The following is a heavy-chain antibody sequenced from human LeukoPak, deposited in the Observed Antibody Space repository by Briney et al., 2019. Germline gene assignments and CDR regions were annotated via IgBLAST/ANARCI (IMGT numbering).Heavy chain of an antibody. Sequence: ASVKVSCKVSGYTLTELSMHWVRQAPGKGLEWMGGFDPEDGETIYAQKFQGRVTMTEDTSTDTAYMELGSLRSEDTAVYYCATDLFSAGTRNFDYWGQGTLVTVSS. CDR1: GYTLTELS. CDR3: ATDLFSAGTRNFDY. J-gene: IGHJ4*02. V-gene: IGHV1-24*01. CDR2: FDPEDGET. D-gene: IGHD1-26*01.